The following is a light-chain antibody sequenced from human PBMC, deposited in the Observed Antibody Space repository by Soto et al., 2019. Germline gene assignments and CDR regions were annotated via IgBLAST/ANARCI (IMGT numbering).Light chain of an antibody. Sequence: EIVMTQSPATLSVSPGERATLSCRASQSVSSNLAWYQQKPGQAPRLLIYGASTRATGIPARFSGSGSGTEFTLTISSLQSEDFAVYYWQQYNNWPSCGQGTKVEIK. CDR3: QQYNNWPS. CDR1: QSVSSN. CDR2: GAS. J-gene: IGKJ1*01. V-gene: IGKV3-15*01.